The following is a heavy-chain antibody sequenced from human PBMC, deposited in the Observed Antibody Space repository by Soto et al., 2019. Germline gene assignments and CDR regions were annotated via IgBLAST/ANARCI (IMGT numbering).Heavy chain of an antibody. CDR3: ARTPQVGLGEPDY. Sequence: GGSLRLSCAASGFTFSDYYMSWIRQAPGKGLEWVSYISSSSSYTNYADSVKGRFTISRDNAKNSLYLQMNSLRAEDTAVYYCARTPQVGLGEPDYWGQGTLVTVSS. J-gene: IGHJ4*02. CDR1: GFTFSDYY. CDR2: ISSSSSYT. D-gene: IGHD3-10*01. V-gene: IGHV3-11*03.